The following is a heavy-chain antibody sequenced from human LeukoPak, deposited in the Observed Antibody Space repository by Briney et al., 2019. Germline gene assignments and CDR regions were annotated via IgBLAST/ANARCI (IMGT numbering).Heavy chain of an antibody. CDR1: GYTLTELS. D-gene: IGHD3-10*01. Sequence: ASVKVSCKVSGYTLTELSMHWMRQAPGKGLEWMGGFDPEDGETIYAQKFQGRVTMTEDTSTDTAYMELSSLRSEDTAVYYCAAAYYYGSGGSWDYFDYWGQGTLVTVSS. CDR3: AAAYYYGSGGSWDYFDY. V-gene: IGHV1-24*01. CDR2: FDPEDGET. J-gene: IGHJ4*02.